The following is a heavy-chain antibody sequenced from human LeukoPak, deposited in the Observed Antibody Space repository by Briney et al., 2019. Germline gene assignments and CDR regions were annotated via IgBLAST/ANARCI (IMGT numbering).Heavy chain of an antibody. Sequence: ASVKVSCKASGYTFTSYGISWVRQAPGQGLEWMGWISAYNGNTNYAQKLQGRVTMTTDTSTSTAYMELRSLRSDDTAVYYCARGYGYCSSTSCYSDAFDIWGQGTMVTVSS. J-gene: IGHJ3*02. V-gene: IGHV1-18*01. CDR2: ISAYNGNT. D-gene: IGHD2-2*02. CDR1: GYTFTSYG. CDR3: ARGYGYCSSTSCYSDAFDI.